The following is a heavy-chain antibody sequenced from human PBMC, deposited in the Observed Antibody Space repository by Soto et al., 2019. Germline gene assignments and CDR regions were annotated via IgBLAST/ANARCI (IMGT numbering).Heavy chain of an antibody. V-gene: IGHV4-59*01. Sequence: PSETLSLTCTVSGDSISGYYWSWLRQPPGRGLEWIGYIYYSGSTNYNPSLKGRVSMSVDTSKNQFSLKLTSVTAADTAVYFCAKYRRTDAEGYTFDYWGQGALVTV. CDR1: GDSISGYY. CDR2: IYYSGST. CDR3: AKYRRTDAEGYTFDY. D-gene: IGHD2-15*01. J-gene: IGHJ4*02.